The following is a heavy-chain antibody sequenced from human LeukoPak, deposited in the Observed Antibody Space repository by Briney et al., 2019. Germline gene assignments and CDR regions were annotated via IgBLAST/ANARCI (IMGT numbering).Heavy chain of an antibody. J-gene: IGHJ4*02. CDR2: IYYSGST. CDR1: GGSISSSSYY. CDR3: ARAGYGGYLDY. D-gene: IGHD4-23*01. V-gene: IGHV4-39*07. Sequence: SETLPLTCTVSGGSISSSSYYWGWIRQPPGKGLEWIGSIYYSGSTYYNPSLKSRVTISVDTSKNQFSLKLSSVTAADTAVYYCARAGYGGYLDYWGQGTLVTVSS.